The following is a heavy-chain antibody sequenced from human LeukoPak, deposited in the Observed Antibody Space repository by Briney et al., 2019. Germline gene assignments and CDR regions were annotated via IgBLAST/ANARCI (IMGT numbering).Heavy chain of an antibody. V-gene: IGHV3-30-3*01. D-gene: IGHD6-19*01. J-gene: IGHJ6*02. CDR1: GFTFSSYA. Sequence: PGGSRRLSCAAAGFTFSSYAMHWVRQAPGKGLEWVAVISYDGSNKYYADSVKGRFTISRDNSKNTLYLQMNSLRAEDTAVYYCARDGPGIAVAGPYYYYYGMDVWGQGTTVTVSS. CDR2: ISYDGSNK. CDR3: ARDGPGIAVAGPYYYYYGMDV.